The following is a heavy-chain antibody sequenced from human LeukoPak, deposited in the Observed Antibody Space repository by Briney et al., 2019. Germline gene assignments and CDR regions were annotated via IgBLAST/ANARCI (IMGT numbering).Heavy chain of an antibody. CDR1: GYTFTSYG. CDR2: ISAYNGNT. CDR3: ARTVVVVPAASGLGY. Sequence: ASVKVSCKASGYTFTSYGISWVRQAPGQGLEWMGWISAYNGNTNYAQKLQGRVTMTTATSTSTAYMELSSLRSEDTAVYYCARTVVVVPAASGLGYWGQGTLVTVSS. D-gene: IGHD2-2*01. J-gene: IGHJ4*02. V-gene: IGHV1-18*01.